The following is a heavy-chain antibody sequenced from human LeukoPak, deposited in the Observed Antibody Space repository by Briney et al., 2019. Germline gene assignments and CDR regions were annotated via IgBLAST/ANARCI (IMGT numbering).Heavy chain of an antibody. Sequence: PSETLSLICTVSVYSLSRVYSWGWIRQPPGKGLDWIGNIYHSGSTNYSPSLKRRVHIPVDTSKNQFSLKLGSVTDADTAVYFCAREDYYNSGGYYLDYWGQGTLVTVSS. CDR2: IYHSGST. V-gene: IGHV4-38-2*02. D-gene: IGHD3-22*01. J-gene: IGHJ4*02. CDR1: VYSLSRVYS. CDR3: AREDYYNSGGYYLDY.